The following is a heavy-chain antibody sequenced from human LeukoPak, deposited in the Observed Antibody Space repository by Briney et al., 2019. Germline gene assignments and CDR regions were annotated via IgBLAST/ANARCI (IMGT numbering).Heavy chain of an antibody. CDR1: GFTFTTYW. V-gene: IGHV3-7*01. Sequence: PGESLRLSCAASGFTFTTYWMSWVRQAPGKGLEWVANIKQDGTEKYYVDSVKGRFTISRDNAKNSLYLQMNSLRVEDTAVYYCARSPKGGHYVGAMNYWGQGTLVTVSS. D-gene: IGHD1-26*01. CDR2: IKQDGTEK. J-gene: IGHJ4*02. CDR3: ARSPKGGHYVGAMNY.